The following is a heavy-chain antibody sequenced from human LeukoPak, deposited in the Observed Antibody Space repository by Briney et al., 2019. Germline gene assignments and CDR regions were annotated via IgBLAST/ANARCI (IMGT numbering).Heavy chain of an antibody. CDR2: IYYSGST. J-gene: IGHJ5*02. D-gene: IGHD3-10*01. Sequence: SETLSLTCTVSGGSISSYYWSWIRQPPGKGLEWIGYIYYSGSTNYNPSLKSRVTISVDTSKNQFSLKLSSVTAADTAVYYCARVGNYYGSGSPGWFDPWGQGTLVTVSS. V-gene: IGHV4-59*01. CDR3: ARVGNYYGSGSPGWFDP. CDR1: GGSISSYY.